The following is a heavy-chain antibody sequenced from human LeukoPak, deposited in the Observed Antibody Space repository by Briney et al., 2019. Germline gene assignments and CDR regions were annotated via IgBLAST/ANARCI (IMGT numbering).Heavy chain of an antibody. D-gene: IGHD2-2*01. V-gene: IGHV1-69*05. CDR1: GGSLSNYA. Sequence: GASVKVSCKTSGGSLSNYAFNWVRQAPGQGLEWMGGIIPVLSTTNYAQKFQGRVTITTDESTNTAYMGMSSLTSEDTAVYFCANSSTTLNVFGPWGQGTLVTVSS. J-gene: IGHJ5*02. CDR2: IIPVLSTT. CDR3: ANSSTTLNVFGP.